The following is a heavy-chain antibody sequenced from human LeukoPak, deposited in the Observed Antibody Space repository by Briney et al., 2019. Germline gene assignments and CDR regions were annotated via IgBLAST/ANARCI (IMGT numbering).Heavy chain of an antibody. D-gene: IGHD4-17*01. CDR2: IYTSGST. CDR3: ARGGRSTVTHDFDY. CDR1: GXSISSYY. V-gene: IGHV4-4*07. Sequence: PSETLSLTWTVFGXSISSYYWSWIRQPAGKGLEWIGRIYTSGSTNYNPSLKSRVTMSVDTSKNQFSLKLSSVTAADTAVYYCARGGRSTVTHDFDYWGQGTLVTVSS. J-gene: IGHJ4*02.